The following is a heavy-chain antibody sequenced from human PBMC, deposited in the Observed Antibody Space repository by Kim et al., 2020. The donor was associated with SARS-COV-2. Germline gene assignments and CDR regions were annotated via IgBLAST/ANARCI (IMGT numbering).Heavy chain of an antibody. D-gene: IGHD4-17*01. CDR1: GFTFSNAW. J-gene: IGHJ6*02. CDR3: TTGQSVTTEGYYYYGMDV. CDR2: IKSKTDGGTT. V-gene: IGHV3-15*01. Sequence: GGSLRLSCAASGFTFSNAWMSWVRQAPGKGLEWVGRIKSKTDGGTTDYAAPVKGRFTISRDDSKNTLYLQMNSLKTEDTAVYYCTTGQSVTTEGYYYYGMDVWGQGTTVTVSS.